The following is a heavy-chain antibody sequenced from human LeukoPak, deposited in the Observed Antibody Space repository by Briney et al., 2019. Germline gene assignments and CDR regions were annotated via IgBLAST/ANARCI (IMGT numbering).Heavy chain of an antibody. CDR3: ARDQDLGGEPAGAFDI. D-gene: IGHD2-21*01. J-gene: IGHJ3*02. V-gene: IGHV3-33*01. CDR1: GFTFSSYG. CDR2: IWYDGSNK. Sequence: GGSLRLSCAASGFTFSSYGMHWVRQAPGKGLEWVAVIWYDGSNKYYADSVKGRFTISRDNSKNTLYLQMNSLRAEDTAVYYCARDQDLGGEPAGAFDIWGQGTMVTVSS.